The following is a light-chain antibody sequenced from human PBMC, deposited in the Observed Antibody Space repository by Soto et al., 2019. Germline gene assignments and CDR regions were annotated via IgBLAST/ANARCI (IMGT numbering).Light chain of an antibody. Sequence: DIQMTQSPSTLSASVGDRVTITCRASQSISSWLAWYQQKPGKAPKLLISKASSLESGVPSRFSGSGSGTEFTLTISSLQPDDFATYYCQRYNSYSRTFGQGTGWISN. J-gene: IGKJ1*01. V-gene: IGKV1-5*03. CDR3: QRYNSYSRT. CDR1: QSISSW. CDR2: KAS.